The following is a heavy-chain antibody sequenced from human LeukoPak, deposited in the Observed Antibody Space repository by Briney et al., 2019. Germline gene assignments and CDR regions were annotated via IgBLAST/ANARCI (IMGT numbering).Heavy chain of an antibody. V-gene: IGHV4-4*07. Sequence: SETLSLTCTVSGGSISSYYWSWIRQPAGKGLEWIGRIYTRGSTNYTPSLKSRVSMSVDTSKNQFSLKLSSVTAADTAVYYCARETLSLPDAFDIWGQGTMVTVSS. CDR2: IYTRGST. CDR1: GGSISSYY. D-gene: IGHD3-16*02. J-gene: IGHJ3*02. CDR3: ARETLSLPDAFDI.